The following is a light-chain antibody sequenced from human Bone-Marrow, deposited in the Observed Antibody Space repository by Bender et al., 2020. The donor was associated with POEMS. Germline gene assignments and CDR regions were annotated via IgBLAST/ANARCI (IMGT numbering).Light chain of an antibody. Sequence: QSALTQPASVSGSPGQSITMSCTGTRSDIGSYNYVSWYQQHPGKAPKLIIYDVNNRPSGVSNRFSGSKSANTASLTISWLQAEDEADYYCSSYTSSSSVVFGGGTKLTVL. CDR2: DVN. CDR3: SSYTSSSSVV. V-gene: IGLV2-14*03. CDR1: RSDIGSYNY. J-gene: IGLJ2*01.